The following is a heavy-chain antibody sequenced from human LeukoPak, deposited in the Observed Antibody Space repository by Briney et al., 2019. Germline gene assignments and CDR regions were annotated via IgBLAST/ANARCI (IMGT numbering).Heavy chain of an antibody. Sequence: SETLSLTCPVSGVSVTSNTYYWSWIRQPPGEGLEWIVYVSYTGIPNYNPSLKSRVTISLDTSKAQFSLQLTSVTAADTAVYYCVRESKTYDGSGYYHDYWGQGTLVTVSS. D-gene: IGHD3-22*01. J-gene: IGHJ4*02. CDR2: VSYTGIP. CDR3: VRESKTYDGSGYYHDY. CDR1: GVSVTSNTYY. V-gene: IGHV4-61*01.